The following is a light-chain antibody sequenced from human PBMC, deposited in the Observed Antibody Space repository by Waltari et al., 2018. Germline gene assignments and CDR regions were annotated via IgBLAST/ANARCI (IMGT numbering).Light chain of an antibody. J-gene: IGKJ2*02. CDR1: QSVSSN. CDR3: QQYNNWPQRT. Sequence: EIVMMQSPATLSVSPGERATLSCRASQSVSSNLAWYQQKPGQAPRLLIYGAYTRATGIPARFSGSGSGTEFTLTISSLQSEDFAVYYCQQYNNWPQRTFGQGTKLEIK. V-gene: IGKV3D-15*01. CDR2: GAY.